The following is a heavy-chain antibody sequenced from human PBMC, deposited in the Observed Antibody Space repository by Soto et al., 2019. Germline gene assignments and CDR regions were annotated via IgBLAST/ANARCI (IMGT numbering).Heavy chain of an antibody. D-gene: IGHD2-15*01. J-gene: IGHJ6*02. CDR3: ARVHSVRCYESCPVGSDYYQFGMDV. CDR1: GFSVSYYW. Sequence: GGSVRLSCAAAGFSVSYYWMTWVRQAPGMGLEWVANIEGDGTEMYYAGSVKGRITISRHNSKNSVFLQMNSLRAEDTAVYFCARVHSVRCYESCPVGSDYYQFGMDVWGQGTTVTVSS. V-gene: IGHV3-7*03. CDR2: IEGDGTEM.